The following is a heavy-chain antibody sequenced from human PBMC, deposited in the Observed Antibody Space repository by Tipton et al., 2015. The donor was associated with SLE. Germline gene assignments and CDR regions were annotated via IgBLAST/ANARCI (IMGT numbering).Heavy chain of an antibody. V-gene: IGHV4-34*01. Sequence: TLSLTCAVYGGSFNDHYWSWIRQSPGKGLEWIGEINHSGSTYYSPPLKSRVTISVDTSKKQFSLKLSSVTAADTAVYYCARLDDSSGLDYWGQGTLVTVSS. J-gene: IGHJ4*02. CDR3: ARLDDSSGLDY. CDR2: INHSGST. D-gene: IGHD3-22*01. CDR1: GGSFNDHY.